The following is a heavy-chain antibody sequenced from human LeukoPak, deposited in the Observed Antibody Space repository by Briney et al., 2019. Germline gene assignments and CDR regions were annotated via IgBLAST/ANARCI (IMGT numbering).Heavy chain of an antibody. CDR1: GFTFGNYW. D-gene: IGHD2-2*01. CDR3: ARGYCSSSSCYSAGVKDY. V-gene: IGHV3-7*01. CDR2: IKQDGSEK. J-gene: IGHJ4*02. Sequence: RGSLRLSCAASGFTFGNYWMSWVRQAPGKGLEWVANIKQDGSEKYYVDSVKGRFTISRDNAKNSLYLQMNSLRAEDTALYYCARGYCSSSSCYSAGVKDYWGQGTLVTVSS.